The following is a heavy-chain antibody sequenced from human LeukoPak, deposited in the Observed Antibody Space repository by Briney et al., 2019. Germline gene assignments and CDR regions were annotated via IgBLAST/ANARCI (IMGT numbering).Heavy chain of an antibody. V-gene: IGHV3-73*01. CDR2: IRSKANSYAT. Sequence: PGGSLRLSCAASGFTFSGSAMHWVRQASGKGLEWVGRIRSKANSYATAYAASVKGRFTISRDDSKNTAYLQMNSLKTEDTAVYYCTSQPGPRNYDILTGSDYWGQGTLVTVSS. J-gene: IGHJ4*02. D-gene: IGHD3-9*01. CDR3: TSQPGPRNYDILTGSDY. CDR1: GFTFSGSA.